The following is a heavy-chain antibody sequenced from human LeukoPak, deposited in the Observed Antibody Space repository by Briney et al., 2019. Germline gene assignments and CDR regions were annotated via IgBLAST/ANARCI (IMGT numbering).Heavy chain of an antibody. Sequence: GGSLKLSCAASGFTFSGSAMHWVRQASGKGLEWVGRIRSKANSYATAYAASVKGRFTISRDDSKNTAYLQMNSLKTEDTAVYYCTRQLWVDCSGGSCRFDYWGQGTLVTVSS. CDR3: TRQLWVDCSGGSCRFDY. D-gene: IGHD2-15*01. J-gene: IGHJ4*02. CDR1: GFTFSGSA. V-gene: IGHV3-73*01. CDR2: IRSKANSYAT.